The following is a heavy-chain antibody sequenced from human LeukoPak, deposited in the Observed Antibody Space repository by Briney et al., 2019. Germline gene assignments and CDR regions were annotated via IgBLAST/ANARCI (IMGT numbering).Heavy chain of an antibody. J-gene: IGHJ4*02. Sequence: ASVKVSCKTSGFTFTDYFIHWVRQAPGQGLEYMGWIHPNSGDTKSVQKFQGRVTMTRDTSISTAYMELSRLRSDDTAVYYCARGLLGMVRGPWGQGTLVTVSS. CDR3: ARGLLGMVRGP. D-gene: IGHD3-10*01. CDR1: GFTFTDYF. V-gene: IGHV1-2*02. CDR2: IHPNSGDT.